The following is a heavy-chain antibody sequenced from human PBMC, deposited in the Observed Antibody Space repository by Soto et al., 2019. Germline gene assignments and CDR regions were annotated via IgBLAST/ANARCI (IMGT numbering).Heavy chain of an antibody. CDR3: ARDRGLYLFYFDY. Sequence: EVQLVESGGGLVQPGGSLRLSCAASGFTFSSYSMNWVRQAPGKGLEWVSYISSSSSTIYYADSVKGRSTITRDNAKNSLYLQMNSLRAEDTAVYYCARDRGLYLFYFDYWGQGTLVTVSS. D-gene: IGHD2-2*02. V-gene: IGHV3-48*01. CDR1: GFTFSSYS. CDR2: ISSSSSTI. J-gene: IGHJ4*02.